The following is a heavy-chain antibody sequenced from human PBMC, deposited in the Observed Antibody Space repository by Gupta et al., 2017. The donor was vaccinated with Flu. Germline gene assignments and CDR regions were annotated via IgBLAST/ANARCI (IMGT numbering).Heavy chain of an antibody. CDR1: GFTFSTYE. Sequence: VQLVESGGGLGQPGGSLRLSCAASGFTFSTYEMNWVRQAPGKGLEWVSYIDDSSGATKFYADSVKGRFTISRDNAKNSLYLQMNSLGAEDTAIYYCARQRKRCNMGVCRNYFDFWGQGTLVTVSS. D-gene: IGHD2-8*01. J-gene: IGHJ4*02. CDR2: IDDSSGATK. CDR3: ARQRKRCNMGVCRNYFDF. V-gene: IGHV3-48*03.